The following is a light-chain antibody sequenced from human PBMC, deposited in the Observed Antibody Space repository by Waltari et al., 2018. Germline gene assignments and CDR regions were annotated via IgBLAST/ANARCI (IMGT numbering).Light chain of an antibody. CDR3: QHYNNYSPWT. Sequence: DIQMTQSPSTLSASVGDRVTITCRASQNINSWLAWYQQKPGKAPKLRIYKASSLESGVPSRFSGSGSGTEFTLTITSLQPDDFATYFCQHYNNYSPWTFGQGTKVEVK. J-gene: IGKJ1*01. V-gene: IGKV1-5*03. CDR1: QNINSW. CDR2: KAS.